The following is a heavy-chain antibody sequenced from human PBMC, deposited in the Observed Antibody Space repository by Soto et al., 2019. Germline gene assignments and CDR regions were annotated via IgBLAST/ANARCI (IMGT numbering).Heavy chain of an antibody. Sequence: VKVSCKASGYTFTSYGISWVRQAPGQGLEWMGWISAYNGNTNYAQKLQGRVTMTTDTSTSTAYMELRSLGSDDTAVYYCARDAPIYYDILTGPDYWGQGTLVTVS. D-gene: IGHD3-9*01. V-gene: IGHV1-18*01. CDR1: GYTFTSYG. CDR3: ARDAPIYYDILTGPDY. CDR2: ISAYNGNT. J-gene: IGHJ4*02.